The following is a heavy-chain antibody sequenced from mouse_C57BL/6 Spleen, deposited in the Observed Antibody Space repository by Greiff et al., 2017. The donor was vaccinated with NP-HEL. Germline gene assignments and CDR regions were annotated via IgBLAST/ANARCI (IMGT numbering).Heavy chain of an antibody. CDR2: IYPRDGST. Sequence: VQLQQSGPELVKPGASVKLSCKASGYTFTSYDINWVKQRPGQGLEWIGWIYPRDGSTKYNEKFKGKATLTVDPSSSTAYMELHSLTSEDSAVYFCARPPYYYGSSGWYFDVWGTGTTVTVSS. D-gene: IGHD1-1*01. CDR1: GYTFTSYD. CDR3: ARPPYYYGSSGWYFDV. V-gene: IGHV1-85*01. J-gene: IGHJ1*03.